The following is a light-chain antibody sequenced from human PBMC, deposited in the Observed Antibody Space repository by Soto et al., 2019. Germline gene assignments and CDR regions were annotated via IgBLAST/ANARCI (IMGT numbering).Light chain of an antibody. J-gene: IGLJ2*01. CDR1: SSDVGNYNF. Sequence: QSALTQPASVSGSPGQSITISCTGTSSDVGNYNFVSWYLQHPGEAPKLIIYDVSNRPSGVSNRFSGSKSGNTASLTISGLQPEDEADYYCSSYTINSTVLFGGGTQLTVL. CDR2: DVS. V-gene: IGLV2-14*03. CDR3: SSYTINSTVL.